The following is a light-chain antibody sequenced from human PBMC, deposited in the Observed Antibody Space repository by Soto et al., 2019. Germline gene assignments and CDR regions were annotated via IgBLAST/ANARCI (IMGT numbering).Light chain of an antibody. CDR3: MQALQTPLT. J-gene: IGKJ4*01. CDR2: LGS. Sequence: DIVLTQSPLSLPVTPGEPASISCRSSQSILHRNGYNYLDWYLQKPGQSPQLLIHLGSNRASGVPDRFSGSGSGTDFTLKISRVEAEDVWVYYCMQALQTPLTFGGGTNVEIK. CDR1: QSILHRNGYNY. V-gene: IGKV2-28*01.